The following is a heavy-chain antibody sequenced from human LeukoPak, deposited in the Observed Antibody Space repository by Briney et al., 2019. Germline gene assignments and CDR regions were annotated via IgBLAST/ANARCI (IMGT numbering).Heavy chain of an antibody. J-gene: IGHJ4*02. CDR1: GFTFSSYA. CDR2: ISGSGGST. D-gene: IGHD2-21*02. V-gene: IGHV3-23*01. CDR3: AKEPLYCGGDCYEPFDC. Sequence: GGSLRRSCAASGFTFSSYAMSWVRQAPGKGLEWVSGISGSGGSTSYADSVKGRFTISRDNSKNTVYLQMNSLRGEDAAVYYCAKEPLYCGGDCYEPFDCWGQGTLVTVSS.